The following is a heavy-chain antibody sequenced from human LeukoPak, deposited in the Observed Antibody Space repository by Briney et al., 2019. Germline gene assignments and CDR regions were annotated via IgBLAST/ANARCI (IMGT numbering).Heavy chain of an antibody. Sequence: GESLKISCTGSGYSFTSYWIAWVRQMPGKGLEWMGIIYPGDCDTRYSPSFQGQVTISADKSISTAYLQWNNLKASDTAMYYCAGQDIVVVATATRAFDIWGQGTMVTVSS. CDR3: AGQDIVVVATATRAFDI. D-gene: IGHD2-15*01. V-gene: IGHV5-51*01. J-gene: IGHJ3*02. CDR1: GYSFTSYW. CDR2: IYPGDCDT.